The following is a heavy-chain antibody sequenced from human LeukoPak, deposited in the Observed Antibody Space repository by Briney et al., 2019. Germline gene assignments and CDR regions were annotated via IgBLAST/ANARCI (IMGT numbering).Heavy chain of an antibody. D-gene: IGHD5-12*01. CDR2: INHSGST. CDR1: GGSFSGYY. CDR3: AVRRGYRGGTFDY. Sequence: PSETLSLTCAVYGGSFSGYYWSWIRQPPGKGLEWIGEINHSGSTSYNPSLKSRVTISVDTSKNQFSLKLSSVTAADTAVYYCAVRRGYRGGTFDYWGQGTLVTVSS. J-gene: IGHJ4*02. V-gene: IGHV4-34*01.